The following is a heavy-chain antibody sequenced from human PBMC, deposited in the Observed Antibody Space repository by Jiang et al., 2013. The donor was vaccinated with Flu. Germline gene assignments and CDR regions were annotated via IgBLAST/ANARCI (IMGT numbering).Heavy chain of an antibody. CDR3: ARDLDYYDSSGYPQTFDY. J-gene: IGHJ4*02. D-gene: IGHD3-22*01. V-gene: IGHV4-39*07. Sequence: PPGKGLEWIGSIYYSGSTYYNPSLKSRVTISVDTSKNQFSLKLSSVTAADTAVYYCARDLDYYDSSGYPQTFDYWGQGTLVTVSS. CDR2: IYYSGST.